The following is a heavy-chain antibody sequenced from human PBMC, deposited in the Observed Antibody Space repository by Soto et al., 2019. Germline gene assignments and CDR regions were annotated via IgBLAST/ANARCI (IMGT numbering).Heavy chain of an antibody. V-gene: IGHV2-5*02. J-gene: IGHJ3*02. Sequence: QITLKESGPTLVKPTQTLTLTCTFSGFSLSTSGVGVGWIRQPPGKALEWHALIYWDDDKRYSPSLKSRLTLTKDTSKNQVVLIMTNMDPVDTATYYCARATASYYDSSGYAFDIWGQGTMVTVSS. CDR2: IYWDDDK. D-gene: IGHD3-22*01. CDR3: ARATASYYDSSGYAFDI. CDR1: GFSLSTSGVG.